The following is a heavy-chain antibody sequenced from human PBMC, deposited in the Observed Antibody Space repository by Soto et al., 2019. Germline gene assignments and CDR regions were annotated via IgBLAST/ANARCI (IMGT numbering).Heavy chain of an antibody. J-gene: IGHJ5*02. CDR2: ISAYNGNT. CDR3: ARGGYDFWSGYWNWFDP. CDR1: GYTFTIYG. Sequence: ASVKVFCKASGYTFTIYGISWVRQSPLQWLEWMGWISAYNGNTNYAQKLQGRVTMTTDTSTSTAYMELRSLRSDDTAVYYCARGGYDFWSGYWNWFDPWGQGTLVTVSS. V-gene: IGHV1-18*04. D-gene: IGHD3-3*01.